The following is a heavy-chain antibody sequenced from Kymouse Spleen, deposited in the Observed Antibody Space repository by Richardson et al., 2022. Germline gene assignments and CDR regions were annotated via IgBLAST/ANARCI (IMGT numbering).Heavy chain of an antibody. CDR2: IYYSGST. D-gene: IGHD6-19*01. Sequence: QVQLQESGPGLVKPSETLSLTCTVSGGSISSYYWSWIRQPPGKGLEWIGYIYYSGSTNYNPSLKSRVTISVDTSKNQFSLKLSSVTAADTAVYYCARGIAVAGNGMDVWGQGTTVTVSS. CDR1: GGSISSYY. V-gene: IGHV4-59*01. J-gene: IGHJ6*02. CDR3: ARGIAVAGNGMDV.